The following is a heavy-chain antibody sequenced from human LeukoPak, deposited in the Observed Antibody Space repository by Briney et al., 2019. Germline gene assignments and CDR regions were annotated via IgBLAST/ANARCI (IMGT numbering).Heavy chain of an antibody. CDR2: ISWDGGST. J-gene: IGHJ4*02. Sequence: GGSLRLSCAASGFTFDDYAMHWVRQAPGEGLEWVSLISWDGGSTYYADSVKGRFTISRDNSKNSLYLQMNSLRAEDTALYYCAKADYGDYVIDYWGQGTLVTVSS. D-gene: IGHD4-17*01. V-gene: IGHV3-43D*03. CDR3: AKADYGDYVIDY. CDR1: GFTFDDYA.